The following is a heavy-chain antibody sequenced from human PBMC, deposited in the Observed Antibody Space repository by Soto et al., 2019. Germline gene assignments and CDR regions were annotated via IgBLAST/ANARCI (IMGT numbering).Heavy chain of an antibody. CDR1: GDSVSSDSYF. J-gene: IGHJ4*01. V-gene: IGHV4-61*01. Sequence: PSETLSLTCTVSGDSVSSDSYFWTWIRQPPGKGLEWIAYISYTGDTNYNPSLKSRLTISVDTSKRQFSLKLSSVTAADTAVFYCARQGEHSSSYFFDSWGHGTLVTVSS. D-gene: IGHD6-6*01. CDR2: ISYTGDT. CDR3: ARQGEHSSSYFFDS.